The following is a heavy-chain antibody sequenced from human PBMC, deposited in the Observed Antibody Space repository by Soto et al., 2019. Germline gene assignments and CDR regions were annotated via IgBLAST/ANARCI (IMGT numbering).Heavy chain of an antibody. J-gene: IGHJ4*02. D-gene: IGHD4-17*01. Sequence: QVQLVQSGAEVKKPGASVKVSCKASGYTFTGYYMHWVRQAPGQGLEWMGWSKPNSGGTNYAQKFQGRVTLTRDTSNSTAYMELSRLGSDDTAVDYCAREGGDYGYYIYWGQGTLVTVSS. CDR3: AREGGDYGYYIY. CDR1: GYTFTGYY. CDR2: SKPNSGGT. V-gene: IGHV1-2*02.